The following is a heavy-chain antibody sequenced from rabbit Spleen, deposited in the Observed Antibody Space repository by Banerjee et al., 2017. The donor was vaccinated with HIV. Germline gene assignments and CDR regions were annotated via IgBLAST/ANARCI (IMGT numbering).Heavy chain of an antibody. CDR1: AFSFSDKDV. J-gene: IGHJ4*01. Sequence: EQLEESGGDLVKPEGTLTLTCTASAFSFSDKDVMCWVRQAPGKGLEWIACINAGSGSTVYATWAKGRFTISRTSSTSVTLQMTSLTAADTATYFCARDLASVIGWNFGLWGPGTLVTVS. V-gene: IGHV1S45*01. CDR2: INAGSGST. CDR3: ARDLASVIGWNFGL. D-gene: IGHD1-1*01.